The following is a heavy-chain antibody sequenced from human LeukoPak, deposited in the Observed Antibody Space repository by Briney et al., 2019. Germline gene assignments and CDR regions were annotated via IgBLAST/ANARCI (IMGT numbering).Heavy chain of an antibody. J-gene: IGHJ4*02. CDR3: AKDPNYYDSSGYSNYYFDY. CDR2: ISYDGSNK. V-gene: IGHV3-30*18. CDR1: GFTFSSYG. Sequence: GGSLRLSCAASGFTFSSYGMHWVRQAPGKGLEWVAVISYDGSNKYYADSVKGRFTISRDNSKNTLYLQMNSLSAEDTAVYYCAKDPNYYDSSGYSNYYFDYWGQGTLVTVSS. D-gene: IGHD3-22*01.